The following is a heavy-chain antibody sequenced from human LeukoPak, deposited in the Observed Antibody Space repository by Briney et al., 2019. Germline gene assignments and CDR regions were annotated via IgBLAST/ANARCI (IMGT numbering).Heavy chain of an antibody. J-gene: IGHJ4*02. D-gene: IGHD3-10*01. V-gene: IGHV1-24*01. CDR3: VTDLGRSYFYFDI. CDR2: IDPQDGET. Sequence: ASVTVPCKISGYSLRVLSIHWVRQAPGEGLEWMGGIDPQDGETIYAPSFKGRVTITEDTSTDTGYMELRSLRSDDTAVYYCVTDLGRSYFYFDIWGQGTVVIVSS. CDR1: GYSLRVLS.